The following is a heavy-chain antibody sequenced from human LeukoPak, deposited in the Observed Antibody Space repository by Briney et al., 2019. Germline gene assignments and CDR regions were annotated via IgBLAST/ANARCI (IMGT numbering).Heavy chain of an antibody. CDR1: GGTFSSYA. Sequence: SVKVSCKASGGTFSSYAISWVRPAPGQGLEWMGRIIPILGIANYAQKFQGRVTITADKSTSTAYMELSSLRSEDTAVYYCARDRAPWYSSGSFDYWGQGTLVTVSS. J-gene: IGHJ4*02. CDR2: IIPILGIA. CDR3: ARDRAPWYSSGSFDY. V-gene: IGHV1-69*04. D-gene: IGHD6-19*01.